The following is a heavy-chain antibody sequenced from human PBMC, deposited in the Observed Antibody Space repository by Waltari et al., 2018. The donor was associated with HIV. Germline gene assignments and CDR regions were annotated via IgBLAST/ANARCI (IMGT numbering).Heavy chain of an antibody. CDR3: GRRFTDGAPDDDVFDI. J-gene: IGHJ3*02. CDR2: IYPGDSDT. D-gene: IGHD3-10*01. V-gene: IGHV5-51*01. CDR1: GYSFTFYY. Sequence: EVQLVQSGAEVKKPGESLKISCKGSGYSFTFYYIGWVRQMPGKALEWMGTIYPGDSDTRYSPSFQGQVTISADKSISTAYLQWSSLKASDTAIYYCGRRFTDGAPDDDVFDIWGQGTKVTVSS.